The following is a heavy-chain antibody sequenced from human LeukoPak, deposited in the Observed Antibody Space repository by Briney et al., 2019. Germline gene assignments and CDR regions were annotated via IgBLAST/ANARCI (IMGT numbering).Heavy chain of an antibody. V-gene: IGHV3-21*01. Sequence: GGSLRLSCAASGFTFSSYSMNWVRQAPGKGLEWVSSISSSSSYIYYADSVKGRFTISRDNSKNTLYLQMNSLRAEDTAVYYCAKDLGYSSSWYTFAFDIWGQGTMVTVSS. CDR3: AKDLGYSSSWYTFAFDI. J-gene: IGHJ3*02. D-gene: IGHD6-13*01. CDR2: ISSSSSYI. CDR1: GFTFSSYS.